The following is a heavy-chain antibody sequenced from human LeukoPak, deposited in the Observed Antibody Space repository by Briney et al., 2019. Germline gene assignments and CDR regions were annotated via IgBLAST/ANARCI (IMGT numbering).Heavy chain of an antibody. Sequence: GGSLRLSCAASGFTFSSYWMSWVRQAPGKGLEWVANIKQDGSEKYYVDSVKGRFTISRDIAKNSLYLQMNSLRAEDTAVYYCARELPVVVVAATRNWFDPWGQGTLVTVSS. D-gene: IGHD2-15*01. CDR1: GFTFSSYW. J-gene: IGHJ5*02. V-gene: IGHV3-7*03. CDR3: ARELPVVVVAATRNWFDP. CDR2: IKQDGSEK.